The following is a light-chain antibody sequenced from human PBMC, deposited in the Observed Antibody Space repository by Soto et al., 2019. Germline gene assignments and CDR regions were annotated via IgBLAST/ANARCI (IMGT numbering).Light chain of an antibody. CDR2: KAS. J-gene: IGKJ1*01. CDR3: QQYNSNWERT. V-gene: IGKV1-5*03. Sequence: DIAMTQSPSTLSASAGDRVTITCRASQSISSKLAWYQQKPGKAPKLLIYKASSLESGVPSRFSGSGSGTEDTPLNISLQPYDFSTDYCQQYNSNWERTFGQGTKVEIK. CDR1: QSISSK.